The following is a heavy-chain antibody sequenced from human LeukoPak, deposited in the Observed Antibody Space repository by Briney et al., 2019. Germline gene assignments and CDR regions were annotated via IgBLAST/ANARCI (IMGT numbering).Heavy chain of an antibody. V-gene: IGHV4-61*01. D-gene: IGHD5-12*01. CDR1: GGSVSSGSYY. Sequence: PSETLSLTCTVSGGSVSSGSYYWNWLRQPPGKGLEWIGYIYYSGSTKYNPSLKSRVTMSLDTSKKQFSLRLTSVTAADTAVYYCARGFDSKSTYFDYWGLGTLVTVSS. CDR2: IYYSGST. J-gene: IGHJ4*02. CDR3: ARGFDSKSTYFDY.